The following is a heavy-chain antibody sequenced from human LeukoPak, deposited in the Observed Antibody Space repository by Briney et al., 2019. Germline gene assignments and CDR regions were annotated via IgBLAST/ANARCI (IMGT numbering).Heavy chain of an antibody. V-gene: IGHV1-18*01. Sequence: ASVKVSCKASGYTFTSYGISWVRQAPGQGLEWMGWISAYNGNTNYAQKLQGRVTMTTDTSTSTAYMELRSLRSDDTAVYYGARAPRYCSGGSCYLAYFDYWGQGTLVTVSS. CDR2: ISAYNGNT. CDR1: GYTFTSYG. CDR3: ARAPRYCSGGSCYLAYFDY. D-gene: IGHD2-15*01. J-gene: IGHJ4*02.